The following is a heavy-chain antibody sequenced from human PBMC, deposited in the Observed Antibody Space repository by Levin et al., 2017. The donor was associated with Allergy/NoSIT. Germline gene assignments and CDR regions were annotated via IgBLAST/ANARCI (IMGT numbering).Heavy chain of an antibody. CDR3: ARDRGTTSALDY. V-gene: IGHV3-48*03. J-gene: IGHJ4*01. CDR2: SDKSGTTI. Sequence: GESLKISCAASGFTFSNYEMNWVRQAPGKGLEWVSYSDKSGTTINYADSVKGRFTLSRDNAKNSLHLQMNSLRADDTAVYFCARDRGTTSALDYWGHGTLVTVSS. D-gene: IGHD1-14*01. CDR1: GFTFSNYE.